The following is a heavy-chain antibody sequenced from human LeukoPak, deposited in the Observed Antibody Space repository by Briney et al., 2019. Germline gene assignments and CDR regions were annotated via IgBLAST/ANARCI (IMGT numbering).Heavy chain of an antibody. J-gene: IGHJ3*01. CDR2: INPKSGAT. Sequence: ASVRVSCKASGYSFSDFHIHWVRQAPGQGLEWMGWINPKSGATTYAERFRGRVTMTRDTSLNTVYLELASLYSDDTAVFYCARDYSDGHNRRDAFDLCGQGTTLIVSS. D-gene: IGHD5-18*01. V-gene: IGHV1-2*02. CDR3: ARDYSDGHNRRDAFDL. CDR1: GYSFSDFH.